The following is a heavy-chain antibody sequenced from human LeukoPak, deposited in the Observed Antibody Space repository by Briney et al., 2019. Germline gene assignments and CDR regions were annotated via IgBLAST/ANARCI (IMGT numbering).Heavy chain of an antibody. J-gene: IGHJ4*02. CDR1: GGSISSNY. CDR2: INYSGST. Sequence: PSETLSLTCTVSGGSISSNYWSWIRQPPGKGLEWIGYINYSGSTNYNPSLKSRVTISVDTSKNQFSLKLSSVTAADTAVYYCARDSITYSSGWGGYYFDYWGQGTLVTVSS. CDR3: ARDSITYSSGWGGYYFDY. D-gene: IGHD6-19*01. V-gene: IGHV4-59*12.